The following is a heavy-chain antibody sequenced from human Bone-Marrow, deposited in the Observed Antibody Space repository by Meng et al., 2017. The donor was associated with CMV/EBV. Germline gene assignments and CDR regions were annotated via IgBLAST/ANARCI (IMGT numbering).Heavy chain of an antibody. D-gene: IGHD3-10*01. Sequence: SETLSLTCAMYDGSFSGYYWTWIRQPPGKGLEWIGEINHGGSTNYNPSLKSRVTISVDTSKNQFSLKLSSVIAADTAVYYCANQKYLFGGITHFDPWGQGTLVTVSS. V-gene: IGHV4-34*01. CDR1: DGSFSGYY. J-gene: IGHJ5*02. CDR3: ANQKYLFGGITHFDP. CDR2: INHGGST.